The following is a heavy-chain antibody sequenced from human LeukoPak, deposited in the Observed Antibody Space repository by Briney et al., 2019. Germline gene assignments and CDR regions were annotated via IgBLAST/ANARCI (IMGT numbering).Heavy chain of an antibody. J-gene: IGHJ3*02. CDR3: ARDDYDSSGYYSGAFDI. Sequence: PGGSLRLSCAASGFTISSNYMNWVRQAPGKGLEWVSVIYSGGTTYYADSVKGRFTISRDNSKNTLYLQMNSLRGEDTAVYYCARDDYDSSGYYSGAFDIWGQGTMVTVSS. CDR1: GFTISSNY. D-gene: IGHD3-22*01. CDR2: IYSGGTT. V-gene: IGHV3-53*01.